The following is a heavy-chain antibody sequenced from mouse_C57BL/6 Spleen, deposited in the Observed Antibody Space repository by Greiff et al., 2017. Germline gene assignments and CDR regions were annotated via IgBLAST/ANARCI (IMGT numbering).Heavy chain of an antibody. J-gene: IGHJ4*01. Sequence: VQLQQSGAELARPGASVTLSCKASGYTFTSYGISWVKQRTGQGLEWIGEIYPRSGNTYYNEKFKGKATLTADKSSSTAYMELRSLTSEDSAVYFCARSGGYDQYYYAMDYWGQGTSVTVSS. CDR3: ARSGGYDQYYYAMDY. D-gene: IGHD2-2*01. CDR2: IYPRSGNT. CDR1: GYTFTSYG. V-gene: IGHV1-81*01.